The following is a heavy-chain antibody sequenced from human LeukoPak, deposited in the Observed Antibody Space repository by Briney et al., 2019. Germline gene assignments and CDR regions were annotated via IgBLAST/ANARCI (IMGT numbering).Heavy chain of an antibody. CDR1: GYTFTNYG. J-gene: IGHJ4*02. D-gene: IGHD2-8*01. V-gene: IGHV1-18*01. CDR2: ISPYNGNT. CDR3: TRTVLDCKNGVCYDY. Sequence: ASVKVSCKTPGYTFTNYGISWVRQAPGQGLEWMGWISPYNGNTIYAQKLQGRVTVTTDTSTSTAYMELRSLRSDDTAVYYCTRTVLDCKNGVCYDYWGQGTLVTVSS.